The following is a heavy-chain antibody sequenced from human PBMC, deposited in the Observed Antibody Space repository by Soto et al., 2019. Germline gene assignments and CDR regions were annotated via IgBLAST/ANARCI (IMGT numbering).Heavy chain of an antibody. Sequence: EVQLVESGGGLVQPGGSLRLSCAASGFTVSSKYMSWVRQAPGKGLEWVSLIQSGGPTYYADSVKGRFTISRDTSENTVHLQVDCLSAEDTAVYCCARDDVLCDGGPCYGVPLDVWAKGTTVTVS. CDR3: ARDDVLCDGGPCYGVPLDV. J-gene: IGHJ6*03. CDR2: IQSGGPT. V-gene: IGHV3-66*01. D-gene: IGHD2-15*01. CDR1: GFTVSSKY.